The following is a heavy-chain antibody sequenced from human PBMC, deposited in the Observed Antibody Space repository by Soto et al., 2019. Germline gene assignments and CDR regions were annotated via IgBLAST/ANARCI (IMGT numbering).Heavy chain of an antibody. J-gene: IGHJ4*02. CDR3: SSNTWTSVTSRDY. CDR1: VDSVSSNRAA. CDR2: TYYRSEYYY. V-gene: IGHV6-1*01. Sequence: QVQLQPSGPGLVEPSQTLSLTCAISVDSVSSNRAAWNWVRQSPSRGLEWLGRTYYRSEYYYTHAEYVKSRITISTDTSKNQFFLQLTSVTPEDTAVYYCSSNTWTSVTSRDYWGQGILVTVSS. D-gene: IGHD1-1*01.